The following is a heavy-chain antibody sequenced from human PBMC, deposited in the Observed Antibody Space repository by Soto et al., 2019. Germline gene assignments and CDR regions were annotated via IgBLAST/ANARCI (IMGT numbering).Heavy chain of an antibody. Sequence: ASVKVSCKASGYTFTSYAMHWVRQAPGQRLEWMGWINAGNGNTKYSQKFQGRVTITRDTSASTAYMELSSLRSEDTAVYYCAIVSCSGGSCYYYYGMDVWGQGTTVTVSS. CDR1: GYTFTSYA. J-gene: IGHJ6*02. D-gene: IGHD2-15*01. CDR3: AIVSCSGGSCYYYYGMDV. CDR2: INAGNGNT. V-gene: IGHV1-3*01.